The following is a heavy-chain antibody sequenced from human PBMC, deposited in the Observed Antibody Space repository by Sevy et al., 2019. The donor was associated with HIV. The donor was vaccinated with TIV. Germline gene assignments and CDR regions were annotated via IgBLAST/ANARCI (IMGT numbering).Heavy chain of an antibody. CDR3: ARTPFYYYDSSGHGVGYFDY. CDR1: GFTFSSYA. CDR2: ISYDGSNK. Sequence: GGSLRLSCAASGFTFSSYAMHWVRQAPGKWLEWVAVISYDGSNKYYADSVKGRFTISRDNSKNTLYLQMNSLRAEDTAVYYCARTPFYYYDSSGHGVGYFDYWGQGTLVTVSS. D-gene: IGHD3-22*01. V-gene: IGHV3-30-3*01. J-gene: IGHJ4*02.